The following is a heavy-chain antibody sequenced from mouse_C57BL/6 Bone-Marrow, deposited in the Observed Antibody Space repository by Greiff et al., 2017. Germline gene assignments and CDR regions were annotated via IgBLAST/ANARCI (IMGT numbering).Heavy chain of an antibody. V-gene: IGHV3-6*01. CDR1: GYSITSGYY. Sequence: EVKLMESGPGLVKPSQSLSLTCSVTGYSITSGYYWNWIRQFPGNKLEWMGYISYDGSNNYNPSLKNRISITRDTSKNQFFLKLNSVTTEDTATYYCAKGGFTTVVATDWGQGTTLTVSS. CDR3: AKGGFTTVVATD. D-gene: IGHD1-1*01. CDR2: ISYDGSN. J-gene: IGHJ2*01.